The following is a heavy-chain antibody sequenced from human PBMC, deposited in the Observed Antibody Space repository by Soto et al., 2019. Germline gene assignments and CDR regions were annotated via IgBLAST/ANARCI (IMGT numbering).Heavy chain of an antibody. CDR1: GFAFGNYP. J-gene: IGHJ6*02. CDR3: AKWGEVSHNPGGNYYYGMDV. CDR2: ILYDGSDK. Sequence: AQLLQSGGGLVPPGGSLRLSCVASGFAFGNYPMAWVRQTPGKGLQWISSILYDGSDKYYADSVKGRFTISRDGSKNTLYLQMDSLRPEDTAVYYCAKWGEVSHNPGGNYYYGMDVWGQGTTVTVSS. V-gene: IGHV3-30*18. D-gene: IGHD3-16*01.